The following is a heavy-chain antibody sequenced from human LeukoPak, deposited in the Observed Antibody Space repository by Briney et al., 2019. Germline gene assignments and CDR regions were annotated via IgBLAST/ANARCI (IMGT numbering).Heavy chain of an antibody. D-gene: IGHD3-22*01. CDR1: GYTFTSYD. CDR2: ISAYNGNT. V-gene: IGHV1-18*01. Sequence: ASVKVSCKASGYTFTSYDINWVRQATGQGLEWMGWISAYNGNTNYAQKLQGRVTMTTDTSTSTAYMELRSLRSDDTAVYYCARGRTYYYDSSGYGDAFDIWGQGTMVTVSS. J-gene: IGHJ3*02. CDR3: ARGRTYYYDSSGYGDAFDI.